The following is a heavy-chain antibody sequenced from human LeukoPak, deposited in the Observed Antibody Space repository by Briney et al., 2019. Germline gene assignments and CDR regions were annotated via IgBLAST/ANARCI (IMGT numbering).Heavy chain of an antibody. CDR2: ISFDGTNK. CDR1: GVPLSHYA. Sequence: PGRSLSLSCTASGVPLSHYAMHWVRQAPGRGLEWVAVISFDGTNKYYGDSVEGRFSVSRDNSKNTLYLQMNSLRPDDTAMYYCATDYGDYGPIDYWGQGTLVTVSS. CDR3: ATDYGDYGPIDY. V-gene: IGHV3-30*04. D-gene: IGHD4-17*01. J-gene: IGHJ4*02.